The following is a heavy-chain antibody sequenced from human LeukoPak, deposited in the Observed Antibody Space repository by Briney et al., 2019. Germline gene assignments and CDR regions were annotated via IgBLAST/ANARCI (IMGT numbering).Heavy chain of an antibody. J-gene: IGHJ4*02. D-gene: IGHD2-21*02. Sequence: SETLSLTCAVSGYSISSGYYWGWIRQPPGKGLEWIGEINHSGSTNYNPSLKSRVTISVDTSKNQFSLKLSSVTAADTAVYYCARGFLVTAIQYLFDYWGQGTLVTVSS. CDR1: GYSISSGYY. V-gene: IGHV4-38-2*01. CDR3: ARGFLVTAIQYLFDY. CDR2: INHSGST.